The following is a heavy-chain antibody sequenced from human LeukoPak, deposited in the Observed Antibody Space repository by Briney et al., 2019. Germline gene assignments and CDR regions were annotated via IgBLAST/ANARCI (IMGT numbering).Heavy chain of an antibody. Sequence: PGGSLRLSCSASAFTFSVYWMTWVRQAPGKGLEWVATIKEDGSDKYYVDSVRGRFTISRDNAENSLYLQMNSLRAEDTAVFYCAKHRVAVSGVAQFDYWGQGTQVTVSS. V-gene: IGHV3-7*05. CDR2: IKEDGSDK. J-gene: IGHJ4*02. CDR3: AKHRVAVSGVAQFDY. CDR1: AFTFSVYW. D-gene: IGHD6-19*01.